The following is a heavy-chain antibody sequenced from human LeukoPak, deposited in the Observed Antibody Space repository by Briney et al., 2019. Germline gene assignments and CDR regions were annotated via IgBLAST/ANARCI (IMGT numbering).Heavy chain of an antibody. CDR2: IIPLFGTT. Sequence: ASVKVSCKASGGTFSYTAISWVRQAPGQGLEWMGGIIPLFGTTNYAQKFQGRVTISKNDFATTAYMELSGLRYDDTAMYYCARAAYNDFWSEHNYFGPWGQGSLVTVSS. D-gene: IGHD3-3*01. J-gene: IGHJ5*02. CDR3: ARAAYNDFWSEHNYFGP. V-gene: IGHV1-69*05. CDR1: GGTFSYTA.